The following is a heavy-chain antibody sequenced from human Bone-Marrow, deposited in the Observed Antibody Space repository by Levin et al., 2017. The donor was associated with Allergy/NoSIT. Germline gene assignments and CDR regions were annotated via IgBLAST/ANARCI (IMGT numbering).Heavy chain of an antibody. V-gene: IGHV3-43*01. CDR3: AKDTYSSGWRGFDY. Sequence: LSLTCAASGFTFDDYTMHWVRQAPGRGLEWVSLITWNGGSTYYEDSVKGRFTISRDNSKNSLYLQMNSLIFEDTALYYCAKDTYSSGWRGFDYWGQGTLVTVSS. J-gene: IGHJ4*02. CDR2: ITWNGGST. D-gene: IGHD6-19*01. CDR1: GFTFDDYT.